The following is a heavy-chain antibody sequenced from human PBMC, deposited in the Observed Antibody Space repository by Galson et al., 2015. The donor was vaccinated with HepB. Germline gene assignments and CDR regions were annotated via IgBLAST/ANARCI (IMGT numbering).Heavy chain of an antibody. V-gene: IGHV3-73*01. D-gene: IGHD5-12*01. CDR3: TRMGDFSGYSSK. CDR1: GFTFSGSA. Sequence: SLRLSCAASGFTFSGSAIHWVRQASGKGPEWVGRIRSKGNDYATSYVESLKGRFTISRDDSRNMAYLHMKSLKTEDTAVYYCTRMGDFSGYSSKWGQGTLVTLSS. CDR2: IRSKGNDYAT. J-gene: IGHJ4*02.